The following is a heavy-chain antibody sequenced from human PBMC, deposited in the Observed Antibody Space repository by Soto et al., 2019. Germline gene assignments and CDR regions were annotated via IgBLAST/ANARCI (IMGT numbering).Heavy chain of an antibody. CDR1: GGSISSYY. CDR3: ARAIAVPRSDYYYYGMDV. Sequence: SETLSLTCTVSGGSISSYYWSWIRQPPGKGLEWIGYIYYSGSTNYNPSLKSRVTISVDTSKNQFSLELSSVTAADTAVYYCARAIAVPRSDYYYYGMDVWGQGTTVTVSS. D-gene: IGHD6-19*01. J-gene: IGHJ6*02. CDR2: IYYSGST. V-gene: IGHV4-59*01.